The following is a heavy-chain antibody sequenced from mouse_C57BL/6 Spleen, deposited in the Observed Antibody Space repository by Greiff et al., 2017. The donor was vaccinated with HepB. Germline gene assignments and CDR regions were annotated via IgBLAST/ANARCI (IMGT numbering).Heavy chain of an antibody. V-gene: IGHV5-17*01. D-gene: IGHD2-4*01. CDR3: AIDYDLGFAY. CDR1: GFTFSDYG. Sequence: EVQRVESGGGLVKPGGSLKLSCAASGFTFSDYGMHWVRQAPEKGLEWVAYISSGSSTIYYADTVKGRFTISRDNAKNTLFLQMTSLRSEDTAMYYCAIDYDLGFAYWGQGTLVTVSA. CDR2: ISSGSSTI. J-gene: IGHJ3*01.